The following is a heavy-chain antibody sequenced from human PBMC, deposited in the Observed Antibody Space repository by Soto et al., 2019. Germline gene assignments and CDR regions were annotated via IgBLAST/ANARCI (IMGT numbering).Heavy chain of an antibody. CDR1: GTTYNHHG. Sequence: GASVNASCKGSGTTYNHHGISWQPVAPGQGLEWMGWININRGDVNHATKFQWRVTLTTDTSTTTAYMELRSLRLDDTAVYFCATDDMNRGRFDYWGHGTLVTVSS. V-gene: IGHV1-18*01. J-gene: IGHJ4*01. CDR2: ININRGDV. CDR3: ATDDMNRGRFDY.